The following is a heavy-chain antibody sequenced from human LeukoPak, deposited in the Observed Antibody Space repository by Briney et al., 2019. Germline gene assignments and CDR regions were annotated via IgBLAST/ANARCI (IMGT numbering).Heavy chain of an antibody. CDR3: ARDGTSYYDSSGQSPFDY. J-gene: IGHJ4*02. D-gene: IGHD3-22*01. CDR2: IIPIFGTA. CDR1: GGTFSSCA. Sequence: SVKVSCKSSGGTFSSCAISWVRQAPGQGLEWMGGIIPIFGTANYAQKFQGRVTITADESTSTAYMELSSLRSEDTAVYYCARDGTSYYDSSGQSPFDYWGQGTLVTVSS. V-gene: IGHV1-69*13.